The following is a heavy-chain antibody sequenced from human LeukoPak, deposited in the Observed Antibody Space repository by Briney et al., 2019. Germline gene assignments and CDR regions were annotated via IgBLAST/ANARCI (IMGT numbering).Heavy chain of an antibody. CDR2: IKQDGSEK. CDR1: GFTFSSFW. V-gene: IGHV3-7*01. CDR3: AREKWGLLGRDAFDI. J-gene: IGHJ3*02. Sequence: GGSLRLSCAASGFTFSSFWMIWVRQAPGKGLEWGANIKQDGSEKYYVDSVKGRFTISRDNAKNSLYLQMNGLRAEDTAVYYCAREKWGLLGRDAFDIWGQGTMVTVSS. D-gene: IGHD1-26*01.